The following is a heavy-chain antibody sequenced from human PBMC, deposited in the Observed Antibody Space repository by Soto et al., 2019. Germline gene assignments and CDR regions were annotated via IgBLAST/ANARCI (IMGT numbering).Heavy chain of an antibody. V-gene: IGHV3-23*01. J-gene: IGHJ6*02. CDR3: ASDLVGASDSYGLDV. D-gene: IGHD1-26*01. CDR2: ISGSGGST. Sequence: GGSLRLSCVASGFTFENYAMNWVRQAPGKGLEWVSEISGSGGSTYYADSVKGRFTISRDNSKNRLYLQMNSLRAEDTAVYYCASDLVGASDSYGLDVWGQGTPVTVSS. CDR1: GFTFENYA.